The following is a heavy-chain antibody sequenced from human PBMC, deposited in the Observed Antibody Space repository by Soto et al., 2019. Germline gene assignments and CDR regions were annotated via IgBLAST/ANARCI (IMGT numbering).Heavy chain of an antibody. CDR1: GGTFSSYA. V-gene: IGHV1-69*13. CDR2: IIPIFGTA. CDR3: ARDQEAGRGYDHYYYYGMDV. D-gene: IGHD5-12*01. Sequence: SVKVSFKASGGTFSSYAISWVRQAPGQGLEWMGGIIPIFGTANYAQKFQGRVTITADESTSTAYMELSSLRSEGKAVYYCARDQEAGRGYDHYYYYGMDVWG. J-gene: IGHJ6*02.